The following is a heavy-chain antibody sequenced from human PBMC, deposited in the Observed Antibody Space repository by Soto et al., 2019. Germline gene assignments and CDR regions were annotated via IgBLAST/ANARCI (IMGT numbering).Heavy chain of an antibody. Sequence: QVQLVQSGAEVKKPGSSVKVSCKASGGIFSTYAIIWLRQAPGQGLEWMGGIIPIFGTPNYAQRFQGRVTITADESTSPGYMELSRLRSEDTAVYYCARDRDDYGSGNYYNRIDFWGQGTLVTVSS. J-gene: IGHJ4*02. CDR3: ARDRDDYGSGNYYNRIDF. CDR1: GGIFSTYA. CDR2: IIPIFGTP. V-gene: IGHV1-69*01. D-gene: IGHD3-10*01.